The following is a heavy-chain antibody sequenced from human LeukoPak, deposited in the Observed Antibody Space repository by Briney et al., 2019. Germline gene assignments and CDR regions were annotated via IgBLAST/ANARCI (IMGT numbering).Heavy chain of an antibody. CDR1: GYTFTSYG. CDR3: ARDEYYYDSSGYYYR. V-gene: IGHV1-18*01. D-gene: IGHD3-22*01. CDR2: ISAYNGNT. J-gene: IGHJ5*02. Sequence: GASVKVSCKASGYTFTSYGISWVRQAPGQGLEWMGWISAYNGNTNYAQKLQGRVTMTTDTSTSTAYMELRSLRSDDTAVYYCARDEYYYDSSGYYYRWGQGTLVTVSS.